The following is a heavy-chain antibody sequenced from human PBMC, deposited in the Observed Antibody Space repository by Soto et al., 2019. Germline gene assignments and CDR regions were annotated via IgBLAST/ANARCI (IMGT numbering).Heavy chain of an antibody. CDR1: GVSVSSNSAT. CDR3: ARDDIAVLTVTTYYSYGMDV. J-gene: IGHJ6*02. V-gene: IGHV6-1*01. D-gene: IGHD2-21*02. CDR2: TYYRSKWYK. Sequence: QSQTLSLPCAISGVSVSSNSATWNWIRQSPSRGLEWLGRTYYRSKWYKEYAVSVKSRISINPDASQNQLSLQLNSVTPEDTAVYYCARDDIAVLTVTTYYSYGMDVWGQGTTVTVSS.